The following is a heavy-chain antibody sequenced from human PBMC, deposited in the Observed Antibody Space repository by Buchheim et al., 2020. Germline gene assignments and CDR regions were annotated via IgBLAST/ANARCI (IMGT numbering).Heavy chain of an antibody. V-gene: IGHV3-30-3*01. D-gene: IGHD4/OR15-4a*01. CDR2: ISCDGSNK. J-gene: IGHJ2*01. Sequence: QVQLVESGGGVVQPGRSLRLSCAASGFTFSSYAMHWVRQAPGKGLEWVAVISCDGSNKYYADSVKGRFTISRDNSKNTLYLQMNSLRAEDTAVYYCARDKERIILWCEIGSGYFDLWGRGTL. CDR3: ARDKERIILWCEIGSGYFDL. CDR1: GFTFSSYA.